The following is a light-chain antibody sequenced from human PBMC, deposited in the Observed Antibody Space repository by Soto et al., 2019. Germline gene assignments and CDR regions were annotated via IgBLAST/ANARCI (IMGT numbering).Light chain of an antibody. CDR2: NVS. Sequence: QSVLTQPASVSGSPGQSITISCIGTSXDFGAYNYVSWYQQYPGKVPKLLIYNVSNRPSGVSNRFSGSKSGNTASLTISGLQAEDEADYFCTSYTSGSLYVFGTGTKVTVL. V-gene: IGLV2-14*01. J-gene: IGLJ1*01. CDR3: TSYTSGSLYV. CDR1: SXDFGAYNY.